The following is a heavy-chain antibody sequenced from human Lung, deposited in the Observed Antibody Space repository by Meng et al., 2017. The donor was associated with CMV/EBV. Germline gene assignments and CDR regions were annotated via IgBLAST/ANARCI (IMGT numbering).Heavy chain of an antibody. CDR1: KFIFSKYA. J-gene: IGHJ4*02. CDR2: ISTSSTSA. Sequence: GGSXRLXXTVSKFIFSKYAMNWVRQAPGKGLEWVSLISTSSTSAYYADSVKGRFTISRDDSKSTLYLQMNSLRVEDTAVYYCIKDFDSTGWYDEDFWGQGXLVTVSS. V-gene: IGHV3-23*05. CDR3: IKDFDSTGWYDEDF. D-gene: IGHD6-19*01.